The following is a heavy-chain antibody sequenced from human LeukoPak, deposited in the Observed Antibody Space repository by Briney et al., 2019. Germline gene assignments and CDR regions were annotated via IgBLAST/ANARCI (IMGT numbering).Heavy chain of an antibody. V-gene: IGHV4-30-4*08. CDR3: ARGTGYCSSTSCYTLDY. CDR1: GGSISSGDYY. CDR2: IYYSGST. J-gene: IGHJ4*02. Sequence: SQTLSLTCTVSGGSISSGDYYWSWVRQPPGKGLEWIGYIYYSGSTYYNPSLKSRVTISVDTSKNQFSLKLSSVTAADTAVYYCARGTGYCSSTSCYTLDYWGQGTLVTVSS. D-gene: IGHD2-2*02.